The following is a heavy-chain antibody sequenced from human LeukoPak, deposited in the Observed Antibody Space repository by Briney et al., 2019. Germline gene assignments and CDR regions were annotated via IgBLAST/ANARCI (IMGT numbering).Heavy chain of an antibody. CDR2: ISDSGGST. V-gene: IGHV3-23*01. Sequence: HSGGSLRLSCAASGFTFYNYAMAWVRQAPGRGLEWVSSISDSGGSTNYADSVKGRFTISRDNSKNTLYLQMNSLRAEDTATYYCANNLGYSISYWGQGSLVTVSS. D-gene: IGHD5-12*01. CDR3: ANNLGYSISY. CDR1: GFTFYNYA. J-gene: IGHJ4*02.